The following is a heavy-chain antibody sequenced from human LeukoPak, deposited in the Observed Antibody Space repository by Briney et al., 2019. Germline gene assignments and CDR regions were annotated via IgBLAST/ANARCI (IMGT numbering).Heavy chain of an antibody. Sequence: SETLSLTCTVSGGSISSYYWSWIRQPPGKGLEWIGYIYYTGSTNYNPSLKSRVTISVDTSKNQFSLKLSSVTAADTAVYYCARVGPPPLRFTVRLYGDNYYYYHGMDVWGQGTTVTVSS. J-gene: IGHJ6*02. CDR2: IYYTGST. D-gene: IGHD4-17*01. CDR3: ARVGPPPLRFTVRLYGDNYYYYHGMDV. V-gene: IGHV4-59*13. CDR1: GGSISSYY.